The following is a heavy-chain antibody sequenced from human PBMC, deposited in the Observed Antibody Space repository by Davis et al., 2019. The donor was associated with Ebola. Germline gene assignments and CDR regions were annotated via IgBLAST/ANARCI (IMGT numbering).Heavy chain of an antibody. CDR1: GWSFSGYY. Sequence: MPSETLSLTCAVYGWSFSGYYWTWIRQPPGKGLEWIGVINYSGSTNYNPSLKSRVTISVDTSKNQFSLKLSSVTAADTAVYDCARGGGFGGYGMDVWGQGTTVTVSS. V-gene: IGHV4-34*01. D-gene: IGHD3-10*01. CDR3: ARGGGFGGYGMDV. J-gene: IGHJ6*02. CDR2: INYSGST.